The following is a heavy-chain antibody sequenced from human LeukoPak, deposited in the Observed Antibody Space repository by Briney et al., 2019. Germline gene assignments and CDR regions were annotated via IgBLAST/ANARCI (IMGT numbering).Heavy chain of an antibody. D-gene: IGHD1-14*01. Sequence: GGSLRLSCAASGFTVITNDMTWVRQAPGKGLEWVSVLYSDGNTKYADSVQGGFTISRDNSKNTLYLEMNSLSPDDTAVYYCARGVEPLAANTLAYWGQGTLVTVSS. CDR1: GFTVITND. CDR3: ARGVEPLAANTLAY. J-gene: IGHJ4*02. CDR2: LYSDGNT. V-gene: IGHV3-53*01.